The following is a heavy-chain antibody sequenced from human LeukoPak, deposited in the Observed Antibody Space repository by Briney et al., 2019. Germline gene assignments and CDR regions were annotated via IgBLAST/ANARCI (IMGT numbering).Heavy chain of an antibody. V-gene: IGHV4-39*07. Sequence: PSETLSLTYTVSGGSVSSSSYYWGWIRQPPGKGLEWIGSIYYSGSTYYNPSLKSRVTISVDTSKNQFSLKLSSVTAADTAVYYCCLLRGSSWLNWFDPWGQGTLVTVSS. CDR2: IYYSGST. D-gene: IGHD6-13*01. CDR3: CLLRGSSWLNWFDP. J-gene: IGHJ5*02. CDR1: GGSVSSSSYY.